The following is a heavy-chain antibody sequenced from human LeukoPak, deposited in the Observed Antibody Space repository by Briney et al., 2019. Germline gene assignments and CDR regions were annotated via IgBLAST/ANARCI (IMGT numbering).Heavy chain of an antibody. CDR2: INPNSGGT. Sequence: ASVKVSCKASGYTFTGYYMHWVRQAPGQGLEWMGLINPNSGGTNYAQKFQGRVTMTRDTSISTAYMELSRLRSDDTAVYYCARGPPFYSSGWPSPNFDYWGQGTLVTVSS. J-gene: IGHJ4*02. D-gene: IGHD6-19*01. V-gene: IGHV1-2*02. CDR3: ARGPPFYSSGWPSPNFDY. CDR1: GYTFTGYY.